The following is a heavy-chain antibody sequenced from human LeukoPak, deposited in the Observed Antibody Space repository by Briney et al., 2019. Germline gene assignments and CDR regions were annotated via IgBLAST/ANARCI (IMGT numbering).Heavy chain of an antibody. D-gene: IGHD4-17*01. CDR2: INHSGST. J-gene: IGHJ4*02. Sequence: SETLSLTCAVYGGSFSGYYWSWIRQPPGKGLEWIGEINHSGSTNYNPSLKSRVTISVDTSKNQFSLKLSSVTAADTAVYYCARHGPSDYGDYYFDYWGQGTLVTVSS. CDR1: GGSFSGYY. CDR3: ARHGPSDYGDYYFDY. V-gene: IGHV4-34*01.